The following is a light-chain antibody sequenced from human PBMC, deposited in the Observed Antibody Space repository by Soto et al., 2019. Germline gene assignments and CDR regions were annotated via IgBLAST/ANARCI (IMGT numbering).Light chain of an antibody. Sequence: QSVLTQPPSVSGAPGQRVTISCTGSSSNIGAGYDVHWYQQLPGTAPKLLIYGNSNRPSGVPDRFSGSKSGTSASLAITGLQAEDEADYYCQSRGVFGGGTKLAAL. J-gene: IGLJ2*01. V-gene: IGLV1-40*01. CDR3: QSRGV. CDR1: SSNIGAGYD. CDR2: GNS.